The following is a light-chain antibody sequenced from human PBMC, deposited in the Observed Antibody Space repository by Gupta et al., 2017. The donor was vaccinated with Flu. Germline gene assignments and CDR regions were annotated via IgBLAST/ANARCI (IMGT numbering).Light chain of an antibody. Sequence: SPLSLAVTPGQPASISCRSSQSLVYSYGDIYVRWFHQRPGQSPRLLIYKAFNRDSGVPDRISGSGSGTEYTLKISRVEAEDVGVYYCMQSIRTPGTFGQGTKVEIK. CDR1: QSLVYSYGDIY. V-gene: IGKV2-30*01. J-gene: IGKJ1*01. CDR2: KAF. CDR3: MQSIRTPGT.